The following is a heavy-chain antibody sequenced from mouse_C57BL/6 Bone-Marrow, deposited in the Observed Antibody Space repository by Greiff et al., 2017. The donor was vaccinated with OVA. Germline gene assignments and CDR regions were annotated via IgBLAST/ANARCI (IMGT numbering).Heavy chain of an antibody. J-gene: IGHJ3*01. V-gene: IGHV1-50*01. CDR1: GYTFTSYW. CDR2: IDPSDSYT. Sequence: QVQLQQPGAELVKPGASVKLSCKASGYTFTSYWMQWVKQRPGQGLEWIGEIDPSDSYTNYNQKFKGKATLTVDTSSSTAYMQLSSLTSEDSAVYYCAREGDSAIDSSGYGAYWGQGTLVTVAA. D-gene: IGHD3-2*02. CDR3: AREGDSAIDSSGYGAY.